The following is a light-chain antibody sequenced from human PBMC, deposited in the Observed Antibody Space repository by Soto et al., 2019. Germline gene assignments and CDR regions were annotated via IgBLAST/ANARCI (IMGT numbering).Light chain of an antibody. CDR3: LQRSSWPST. CDR1: KSVSKY. V-gene: IGKV3-11*01. Sequence: EIVLTQSPATLSLSPGERATLSCRASKSVSKYLAWYQQKPGQAPTLLLHDASNYATTIPDRFSRSGSGTDFTLTLSSLAPEDLAVYYCLQRSSWPSTFGQGTKLESK. CDR2: DAS. J-gene: IGKJ2*01.